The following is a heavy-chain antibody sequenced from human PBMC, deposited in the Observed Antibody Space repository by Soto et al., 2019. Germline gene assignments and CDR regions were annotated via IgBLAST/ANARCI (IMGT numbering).Heavy chain of an antibody. CDR2: ITPVLGIA. J-gene: IGHJ6*02. Sequence: QVQLVQSGAEVKKPGSSVKVSCEASGRTFSSYSIIWVRQAPGQGLEWMGRITPVLGIANYAQKFQGRVTITADKSASTADMDLSSLPFEDTAVYYCARGGAVAGDPNLQRYYSGMDVWGQGTTVTVSS. D-gene: IGHD6-19*01. V-gene: IGHV1-69*02. CDR1: GRTFSSYS. CDR3: ARGGAVAGDPNLQRYYSGMDV.